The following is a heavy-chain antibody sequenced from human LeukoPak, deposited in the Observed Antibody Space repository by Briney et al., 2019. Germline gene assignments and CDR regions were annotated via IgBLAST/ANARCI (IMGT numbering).Heavy chain of an antibody. CDR3: ARDGKMLGASPDYYYGMDV. Sequence: ASVKVSCKASGYTFTGYYMHWVRQAPGQGLEWMGWISAYNGNTNYAQKLQGRVTMTTDTSTSTAYMELRSLRSDDTAVYYCARDGKMLGASPDYYYGMDVWGQGTTVTVSS. CDR2: ISAYNGNT. D-gene: IGHD1-26*01. V-gene: IGHV1-18*04. J-gene: IGHJ6*02. CDR1: GYTFTGYY.